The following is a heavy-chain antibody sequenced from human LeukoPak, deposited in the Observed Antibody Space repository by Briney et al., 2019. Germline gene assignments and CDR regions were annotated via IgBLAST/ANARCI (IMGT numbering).Heavy chain of an antibody. CDR1: GFTFTSYS. CDR2: ISGGGGST. Sequence: GGSLRLSCAASGFTFTSYSMNWVRQAPGKGLEWVSTISGGGGSTYYADSVKGRFTISRDNSKNTLYLQMNSLRAEDTAVYYCANDEMRGVTTSHWGQGTLVTVSS. D-gene: IGHD4-17*01. J-gene: IGHJ4*02. CDR3: ANDEMRGVTTSH. V-gene: IGHV3-23*01.